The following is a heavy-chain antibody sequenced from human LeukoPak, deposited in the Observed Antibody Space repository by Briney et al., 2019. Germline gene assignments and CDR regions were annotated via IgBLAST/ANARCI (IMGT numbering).Heavy chain of an antibody. CDR1: GFTFSSYS. CDR3: AGAGKYLLLSFDY. V-gene: IGHV3-23*01. CDR2: ISGSDNDT. D-gene: IGHD2/OR15-2a*01. Sequence: GGSLRLSCAASGFTFSSYSMNWVRQAPGKGLEWVSTISGSDNDTYYADSVKGRFSISRDNSKNTLYLQMNSLRAEGTAVYYCAGAGKYLLLSFDYWGQGTLVTVSS. J-gene: IGHJ4*02.